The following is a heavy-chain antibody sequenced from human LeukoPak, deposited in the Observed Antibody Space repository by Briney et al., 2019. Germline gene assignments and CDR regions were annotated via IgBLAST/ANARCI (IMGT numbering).Heavy chain of an antibody. CDR1: GGSFSGYY. J-gene: IGHJ5*02. D-gene: IGHD3-3*01. Sequence: PSETLSLTCAVYGGSFSGYYWSWIRQPPGKGLEWIGEINHSGSTNYNPSLKSRVTISVDTSKNQFSLKLSSVTAADTAVYYCARVFGVNWFDPWGQGTLVTVSS. V-gene: IGHV4-34*01. CDR3: ARVFGVNWFDP. CDR2: INHSGST.